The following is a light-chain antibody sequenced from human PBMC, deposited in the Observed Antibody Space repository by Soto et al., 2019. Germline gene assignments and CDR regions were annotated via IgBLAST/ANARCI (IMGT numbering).Light chain of an antibody. Sequence: QSALTQPASVSGSPGQSITISCTGTSSDVGGYNYVSWYQQHPGKAPKLMIYYVSNRPSGVSNRFSDSKSGNTASLTISGLQAADVADYYCSSYTSSSPHVVFGGGTKLTVL. V-gene: IGLV2-14*01. CDR2: YVS. J-gene: IGLJ2*01. CDR3: SSYTSSSPHVV. CDR1: SSDVGGYNY.